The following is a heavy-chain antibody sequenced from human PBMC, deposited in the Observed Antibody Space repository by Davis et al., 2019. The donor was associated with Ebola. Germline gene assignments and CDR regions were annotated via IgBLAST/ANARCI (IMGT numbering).Heavy chain of an antibody. V-gene: IGHV1-18*01. CDR1: CYTFNSHG. CDR3: ARGRNGGWDFDY. CDR2: ISAYNGHT. D-gene: IGHD6-19*01. Sequence: AASVKVSCKASCYTFNSHGISWVRQASGHGLEWMAWISAYNGHTNYAQKFQGRLTLTTDTSTSTVYMELRSLTSDDTAEYYCARGRNGGWDFDYWGQGTRVTVSS. J-gene: IGHJ4*02.